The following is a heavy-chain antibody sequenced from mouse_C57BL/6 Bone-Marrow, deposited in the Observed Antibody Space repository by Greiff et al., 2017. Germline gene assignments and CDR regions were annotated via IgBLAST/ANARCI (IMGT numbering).Heavy chain of an antibody. CDR3: AMITWPYWYYDV. CDR1: GYTFTSYW. J-gene: IGHJ1*03. Sequence: QVQLQQPGAELVKPGASVTLSCKASGYTFTSYWMHWVKQRPGQGLEWIGMIHPNSGSTNFNEKFKSKATLTVDKSSSTAYMQLSSLTSEDSAVDYCAMITWPYWYYDVWGTGTTVGVSS. V-gene: IGHV1-64*01. CDR2: IHPNSGST.